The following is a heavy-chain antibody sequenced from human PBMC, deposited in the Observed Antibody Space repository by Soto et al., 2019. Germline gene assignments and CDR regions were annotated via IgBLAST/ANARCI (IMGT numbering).Heavy chain of an antibody. Sequence: LGESLKISCKGSGYSFTSYWIGWVRQMPGKGLEWMGIIYPGDSDTRYSPSFQGQVTISADKSISTAYLQWSSLKASDTAMYYCARLNVVVPARYYYGMDVWGQGTTVTGSS. CDR2: IYPGDSDT. J-gene: IGHJ6*02. V-gene: IGHV5-51*01. D-gene: IGHD2-2*01. CDR1: GYSFTSYW. CDR3: ARLNVVVPARYYYGMDV.